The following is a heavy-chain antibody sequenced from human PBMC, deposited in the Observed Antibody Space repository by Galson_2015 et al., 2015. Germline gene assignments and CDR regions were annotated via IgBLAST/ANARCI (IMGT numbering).Heavy chain of an antibody. D-gene: IGHD3-10*01. CDR2: ISGGGGTT. CDR3: AIGGYCYGSGTLAS. J-gene: IGHJ5*02. Sequence: SLRLSCAASGFTFSNYPMSWVRQAPGKRLEWVSAISGGGGTTYYADSVKGRFTISRDNSKNTLYLQMNSLRAEDTAVYYCAIGGYCYGSGTLASWGQGTLVTVSS. V-gene: IGHV3-23*01. CDR1: GFTFSNYP.